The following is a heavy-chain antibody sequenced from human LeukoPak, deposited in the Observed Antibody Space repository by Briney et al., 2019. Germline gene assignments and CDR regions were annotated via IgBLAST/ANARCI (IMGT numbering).Heavy chain of an antibody. CDR1: GGSISNYF. V-gene: IGHV4-59*08. CDR3: ARSRGYSYGTTFLDY. Sequence: SETLSLTCTVSGGSISNYFWSWIRQPPGKGLEWIGYVYYSGSTNYNPSLKSRVTISVDTSKNQFSLKLSSVTAADMAVYYCARSRGYSYGTTFLDYWGQGTLVTVSS. CDR2: VYYSGST. D-gene: IGHD5-18*01. J-gene: IGHJ4*02.